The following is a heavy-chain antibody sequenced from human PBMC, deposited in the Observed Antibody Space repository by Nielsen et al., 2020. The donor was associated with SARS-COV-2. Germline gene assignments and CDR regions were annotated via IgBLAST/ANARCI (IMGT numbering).Heavy chain of an antibody. J-gene: IGHJ3*01. CDR3: ARWGVPAVRGAFDL. D-gene: IGHD2-2*01. V-gene: IGHV1-18*01. CDR1: GYTLTELS. CDR2: ISSYNANT. Sequence: ASVKVSCKVSGYTLTELSMHWVRQAPGKGLEWMGWISSYNANTQTAEKFQGRVTMTTDTSTSTAYMELRSLRSDDTAVYYCARWGVPAVRGAFDLWGQGTMVTVSS.